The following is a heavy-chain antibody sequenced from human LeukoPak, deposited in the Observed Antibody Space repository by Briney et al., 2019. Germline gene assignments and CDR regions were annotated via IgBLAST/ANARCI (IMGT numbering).Heavy chain of an antibody. Sequence: SETLSLTCAVSGYSISSGYYWGWIRQPPGKGLGWIGSIYHSGSTYYNPSLKSRVTISVDTSKNQFSLKLSSVTAADTAVYYCARAGWENDYWGQGTLVTVSS. J-gene: IGHJ4*02. CDR2: IYHSGST. D-gene: IGHD6-19*01. V-gene: IGHV4-38-2*01. CDR3: ARAGWENDY. CDR1: GYSISSGYY.